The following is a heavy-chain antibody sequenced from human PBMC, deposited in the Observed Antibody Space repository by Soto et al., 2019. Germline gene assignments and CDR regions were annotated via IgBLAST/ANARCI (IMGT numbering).Heavy chain of an antibody. CDR3: AKGKSDDSSGYAYYYYYYGMDV. J-gene: IGHJ6*02. CDR1: GFTFSSYG. V-gene: IGHV3-30*18. D-gene: IGHD3-22*01. CDR2: ISYDGSNK. Sequence: PGGSLRLSCAASGFTFSSYGMHWVRQAPGKGLEWVAVISYDGSNKYYADSVKGRFTISRDNSKNTLYLQMNSLRAEDTAVYYCAKGKSDDSSGYAYYYYYYGMDVWGQGTTVTVSS.